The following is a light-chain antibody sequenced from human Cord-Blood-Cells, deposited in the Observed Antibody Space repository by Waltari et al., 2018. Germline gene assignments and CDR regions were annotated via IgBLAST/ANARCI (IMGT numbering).Light chain of an antibody. J-gene: IGLJ3*02. CDR2: QDS. CDR1: KSGDKY. V-gene: IGLV3-1*01. CDR3: QAWDSSTAV. Sequence: SYELTQPPSVSVSPGQTASIPCPGAKSGDKYASWYQQKPGQSPVLVIYQDSKRPSGIPGRFSGSNSGNTATLTISGTQAMDEADYYCQAWDSSTAVFGGGTKLTVL.